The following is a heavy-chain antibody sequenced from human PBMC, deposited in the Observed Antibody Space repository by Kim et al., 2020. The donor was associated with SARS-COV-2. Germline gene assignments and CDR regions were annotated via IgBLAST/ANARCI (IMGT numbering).Heavy chain of an antibody. J-gene: IGHJ6*03. Sequence: LKSRVTISVDPSKNQYSLKLSSVTAADTAVYYCARLRCLEWLSPAYYRDVWGKGTTVTVSS. CDR3: ARLRCLEWLSPAYYRDV. D-gene: IGHD3-3*01. V-gene: IGHV4-30-2*04.